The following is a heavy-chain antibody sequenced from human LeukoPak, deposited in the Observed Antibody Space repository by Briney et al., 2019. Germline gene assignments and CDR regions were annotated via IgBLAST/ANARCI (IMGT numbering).Heavy chain of an antibody. J-gene: IGHJ4*02. D-gene: IGHD4-23*01. CDR2: VNSDGSDR. V-gene: IGHV3-74*01. CDR3: ARVTMVVTPLLDY. CDR1: GFTFSSYW. Sequence: GGSLRLSCAASGFTFSSYWLHWVRQAPGKGLVLVSRVNSDGSDRDYADSVKGRFTISRDNAKNTLYLQMNSLRADDTAVYYCARVTMVVTPLLDYWGQGALVTVSS.